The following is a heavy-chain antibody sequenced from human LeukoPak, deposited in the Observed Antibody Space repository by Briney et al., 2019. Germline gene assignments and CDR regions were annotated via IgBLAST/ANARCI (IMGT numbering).Heavy chain of an antibody. CDR2: IYYSGST. Sequence: SETLSLTCTVSGGYISSSSYYWGWIRQPPGKGLEWIGSIYYSGSTYYNPSLKSRVTISVDTSKNQFSLKLSSVTAADTAVYYCARQSPSRPFDYWGQGTLVTVSS. D-gene: IGHD6-13*01. J-gene: IGHJ4*02. CDR3: ARQSPSRPFDY. CDR1: GGYISSSSYY. V-gene: IGHV4-39*01.